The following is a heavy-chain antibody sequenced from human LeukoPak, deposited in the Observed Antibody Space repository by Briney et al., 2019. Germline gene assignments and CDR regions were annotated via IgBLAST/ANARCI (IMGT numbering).Heavy chain of an antibody. CDR3: ARESGSYLWRSWLNP. CDR1: GGSISSYY. J-gene: IGHJ5*02. V-gene: IGHV4-59*01. Sequence: PSETLSLTCTVSGGSISSYYWSWIRQPPGKGLEWIGYIYYSGSTDYNPSLKSRVTMSVETSKNQFSPKVNSVTAADTAIYYCARESGSYLWRSWLNPWGQGTLVTVSS. CDR2: IYYSGST. D-gene: IGHD3-16*01.